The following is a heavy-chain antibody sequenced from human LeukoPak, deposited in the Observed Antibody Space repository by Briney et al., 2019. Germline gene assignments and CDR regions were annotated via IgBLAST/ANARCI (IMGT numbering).Heavy chain of an antibody. D-gene: IGHD6-13*01. CDR1: DGSIISSSYY. V-gene: IGHV4-39*07. Sequence: PSETLSLTCTVSDGSIISSSYYWGWIRQPPGKGLEWIGSIYYSGSTSYNPSLKSRVTISLATSKNQFSLKLSSVTAADTAVYYCAIIAAAWGNWFDPWGQGTLVTVSS. CDR3: AIIAAAWGNWFDP. J-gene: IGHJ5*02. CDR2: IYYSGST.